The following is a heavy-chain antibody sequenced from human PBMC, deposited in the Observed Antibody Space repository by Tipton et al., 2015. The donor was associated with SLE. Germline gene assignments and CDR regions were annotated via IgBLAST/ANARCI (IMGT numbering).Heavy chain of an antibody. CDR3: AREPPQGHAFDI. J-gene: IGHJ3*02. CDR1: GFTFSTFE. V-gene: IGHV3-48*03. Sequence: SLRLSCAASGFTFSTFEMNWVRQAPGKGLEWLSCISSSSQVKYYADSVMGRFTISRDNSKNTLYLQMNSLRAEDTAVYYCAREPPQGHAFDIWGQGTTVTVSS. CDR2: ISSSSQVK.